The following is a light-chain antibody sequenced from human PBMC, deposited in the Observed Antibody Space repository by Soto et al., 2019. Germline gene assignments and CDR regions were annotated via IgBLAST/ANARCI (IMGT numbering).Light chain of an antibody. V-gene: IGKV3-20*01. Sequence: IVLTQSPGTLSLSPGERGALSCRASQSVSSNYVAWYQQKPGQAPRLLISGASNRATGTPDRFRGSGSGTDFTLTITRLEPEDFAVYYCQQYRTFGQGTKVDIK. CDR2: GAS. CDR3: QQYRT. J-gene: IGKJ1*01. CDR1: QSVSSNY.